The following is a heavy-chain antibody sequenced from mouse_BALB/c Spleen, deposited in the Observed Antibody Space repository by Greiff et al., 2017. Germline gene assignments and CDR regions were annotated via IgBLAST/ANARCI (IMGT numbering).Heavy chain of an antibody. Sequence: VQLQQSGPELVKPGASVKISCKASGYAFSSSWMNWVKQRPGQGLEWIGRIYPGDGDTNYNGKFKGKATLTADKSSSTAYMQLSSLTSVDSAVYFCARGIYWPDYWGQGTTLTVSS. D-gene: IGHD1-1*01. CDR3: ARGIYWPDY. J-gene: IGHJ2*01. CDR1: GYAFSSSW. V-gene: IGHV1-82*01. CDR2: IYPGDGDT.